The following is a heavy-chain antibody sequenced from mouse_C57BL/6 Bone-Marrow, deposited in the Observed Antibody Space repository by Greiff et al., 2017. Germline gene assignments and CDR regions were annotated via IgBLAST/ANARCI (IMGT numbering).Heavy chain of an antibody. Sequence: QVQLQQPGAELVKPGASVKVSCKASGYTFTSYWMHWVKQRPGQGLEWIGMIHPNSGSTNYNEKFKSKATLTVDKSSSTAYMQLSSLTSEDSAVYYCALYYDYDRGDYWGQGTTLTVSS. D-gene: IGHD2-4*01. CDR3: ALYYDYDRGDY. V-gene: IGHV1-64*01. CDR1: GYTFTSYW. J-gene: IGHJ2*01. CDR2: IHPNSGST.